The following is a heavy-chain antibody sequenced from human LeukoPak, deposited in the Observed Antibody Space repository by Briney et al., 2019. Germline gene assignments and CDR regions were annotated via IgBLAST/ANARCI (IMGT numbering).Heavy chain of an antibody. CDR2: ISNNGGST. Sequence: GGSLRLSCSASGFTFSSYAMHWVRQAPGKGLEYVSVISNNGGSTYYADSVKGRFTISRDNSKNTLYLQMSSLRAEDTAVYYCVRVSGSYGYWGQETLVTVSS. J-gene: IGHJ4*02. D-gene: IGHD1-26*01. CDR3: VRVSGSYGY. CDR1: GFTFSSYA. V-gene: IGHV3-64D*09.